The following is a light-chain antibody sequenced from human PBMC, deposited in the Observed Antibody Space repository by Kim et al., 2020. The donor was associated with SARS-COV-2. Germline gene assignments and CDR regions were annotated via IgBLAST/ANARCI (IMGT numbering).Light chain of an antibody. CDR1: TGAVTSANF. CDR3: VLFYSGVRV. V-gene: IGLV7-46*01. CDR2: DIT. J-gene: IGLJ3*02. Sequence: PGGTGTLTCGSRTGAVTSANFPYWFQHKPGRAPNTRIYDITEGHSLTPARVSGSLLGDKAALTLSGAQPEDEADYYCVLFYSGVRVFGGGTQLTVL.